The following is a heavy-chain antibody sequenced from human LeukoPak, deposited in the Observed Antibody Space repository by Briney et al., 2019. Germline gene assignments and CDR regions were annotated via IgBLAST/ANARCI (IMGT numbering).Heavy chain of an antibody. CDR1: GFTFSSYA. D-gene: IGHD3-10*01. V-gene: IGHV3-23*01. Sequence: GGSLRLSCAASGFTFSSYAMSWVRQAPGKGLEWVSAISGSGGSTYHADSVKGRFTISRDNSKNTLYLQMNSLRAEDTAVYYCAKVGYYGSGMATTPYDIWGQGTMVTVSS. CDR3: AKVGYYGSGMATTPYDI. CDR2: ISGSGGST. J-gene: IGHJ3*02.